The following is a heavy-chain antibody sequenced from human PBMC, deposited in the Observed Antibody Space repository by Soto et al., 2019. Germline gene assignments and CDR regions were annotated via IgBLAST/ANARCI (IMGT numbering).Heavy chain of an antibody. J-gene: IGHJ6*02. CDR2: ISAYNGNT. CDR1: GYTFTSYG. V-gene: IGHV1-18*01. Sequence: QVQLVQSGAEVKKPGASVKVSCKASGYTFTSYGISWVRQAPGQGLEWMGWISAYNGNTNYAQKFQGRVTMTTDTSTSTAYMELRSLRSDDTAVYYCARVNYSPPYYYYYGMDVWGQGTTVTVSS. CDR3: ARVNYSPPYYYYYGMDV. D-gene: IGHD4-4*01.